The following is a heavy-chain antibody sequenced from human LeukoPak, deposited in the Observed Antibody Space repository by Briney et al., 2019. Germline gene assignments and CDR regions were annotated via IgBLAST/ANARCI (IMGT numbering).Heavy chain of an antibody. CDR1: GFTFSSYA. CDR3: ARENYGDYIGLGHNWFDP. D-gene: IGHD4-17*01. J-gene: IGHJ5*02. CDR2: ISSNGGST. V-gene: IGHV3-64*01. Sequence: GGSLRLSCAASGFTFSSYAMHWVRQAPGKGLEYVSAISSNGGSTYYANSVKGRFTISRDNSKNTLYLQMGSLRAEDMAVYYCARENYGDYIGLGHNWFDPWGQGTLVTVSS.